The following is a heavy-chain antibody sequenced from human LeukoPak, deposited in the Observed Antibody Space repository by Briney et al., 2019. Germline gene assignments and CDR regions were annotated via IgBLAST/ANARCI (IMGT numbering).Heavy chain of an antibody. CDR3: ARFNYGDYVALDY. D-gene: IGHD4-17*01. J-gene: IGHJ4*02. CDR1: GFTFSDYY. CDR2: ISSSSSYT. Sequence: PGGSLRLSCAASGFTFSDYYMSWIRQAPGKGLEWVSYISSSSSYTNYADSVKGRFTISRDNAKSSLYLQMNSLRAEDTAVYYCARFNYGDYVALDYWGQGTLVTVSS. V-gene: IGHV3-11*06.